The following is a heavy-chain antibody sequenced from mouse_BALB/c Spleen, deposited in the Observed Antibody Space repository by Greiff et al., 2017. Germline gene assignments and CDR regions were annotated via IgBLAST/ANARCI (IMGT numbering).Heavy chain of an antibody. CDR2: INPYNDGT. D-gene: IGHD2-14*01. CDR3: ASGSLDYRYDDAMDY. V-gene: IGHV1-14*01. CDR1: GYTFTSYV. J-gene: IGHJ4*01. Sequence: EVQLQQSGPELVKPGASVKMSCKASGYTFTSYVMHWVKQKPGQGLEWIGYINPYNDGTKYNEKFKGKATLTSDKSSSTAYMELSSLTSEDSAVYYCASGSLDYRYDDAMDYWGQGTSVTVSS.